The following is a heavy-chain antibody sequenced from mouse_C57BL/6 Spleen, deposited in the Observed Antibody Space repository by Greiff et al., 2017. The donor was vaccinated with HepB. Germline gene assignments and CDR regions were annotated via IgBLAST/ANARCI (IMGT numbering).Heavy chain of an antibody. CDR2: IYPRSGNT. CDR1: GYTFTSYG. V-gene: IGHV1-81*01. D-gene: IGHD3-2*02. CDR3: ARWGETAQATSAMDY. J-gene: IGHJ4*01. Sequence: QVQLQQSGAELARPGASVKLSCKASGYTFTSYGISWVKQRTGQGLEWIGEIYPRSGNTYYNEKFKGKATLTADKSSSTAYMELRSLTSEDSAVYFCARWGETAQATSAMDYWGQGTSVTVSS.